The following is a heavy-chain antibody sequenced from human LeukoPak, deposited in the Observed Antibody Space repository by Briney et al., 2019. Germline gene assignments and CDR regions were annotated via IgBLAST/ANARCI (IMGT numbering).Heavy chain of an antibody. CDR2: INPSGGST. V-gene: IGHV1-46*01. CDR3: ARSGVSYYFDY. CDR1: GYTFTSYY. J-gene: IGHJ4*02. Sequence: GASVKVSCKASGYTFTSYYMHWVRQAPGQGLEWMGIINPSGGSTSYAQKFQGRVTMTRDMSTSTVYMELSSLRSEDTAVYYGARSGVSYYFDYWGQGTLVTVSS. D-gene: IGHD3-10*01.